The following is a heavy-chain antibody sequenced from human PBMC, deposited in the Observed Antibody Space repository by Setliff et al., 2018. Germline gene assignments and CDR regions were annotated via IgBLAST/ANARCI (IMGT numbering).Heavy chain of an antibody. CDR1: GYSISSGYY. CDR3: ARMTGFQYIDV. D-gene: IGHD3-3*01. CDR2: IYHSGST. J-gene: IGHJ6*03. Sequence: SETLSLTCAVSGYSISSGYYWGWIRQPPGKGLEWIGSIYHSGSTYYNPSLKSRVTIPVDTSKNQFSLKLSSVTAADTAVYYCARMTGFQYIDVWGKGTTVTVSS. V-gene: IGHV4-38-2*01.